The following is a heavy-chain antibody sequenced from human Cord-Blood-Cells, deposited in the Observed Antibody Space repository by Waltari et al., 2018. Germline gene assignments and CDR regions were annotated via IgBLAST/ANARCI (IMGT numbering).Heavy chain of an antibody. CDR3: ARGAGEGDFDY. V-gene: IGHV3-21*01. D-gene: IGHD3-10*01. J-gene: IGHJ4*02. Sequence: EVQLVESGGGLVKPGGSLRLSCAASGFTFSSYSMNWVRQAPGEGLEWVSSISSSSSYINYADSVKGRFTISGDNAKNSLYLQMNSLRAEDTAVYYCARGAGEGDFDYWGQGTLVTVSS. CDR1: GFTFSSYS. CDR2: ISSSSSYI.